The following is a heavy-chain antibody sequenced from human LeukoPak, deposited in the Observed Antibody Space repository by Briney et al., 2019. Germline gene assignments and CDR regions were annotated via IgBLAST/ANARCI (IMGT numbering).Heavy chain of an antibody. CDR3: ARLGPYNSSWYVTEYFQH. V-gene: IGHV5-51*01. CDR2: IYPGDSDT. D-gene: IGHD6-13*01. J-gene: IGHJ1*01. Sequence: GESLKISCKGSGYSFTSYWIGWVRQMPGKGLEWMGIIYPGDSDTRYSPSFQGQVTISADKSISTAYLQWSSLKASDTAMYYCARLGPYNSSWYVTEYFQHWGQGTLVTVSS. CDR1: GYSFTSYW.